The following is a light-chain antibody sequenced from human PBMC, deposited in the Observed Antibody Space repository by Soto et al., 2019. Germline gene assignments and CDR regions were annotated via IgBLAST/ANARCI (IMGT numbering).Light chain of an antibody. CDR3: QLSNSTPYI. CDR2: AAS. J-gene: IGKJ2*01. V-gene: IGKV1-39*01. Sequence: DIQVTQSPASLSASVGERATITCRASQSISTYLNWYQQKLGKAPKLLIYAASSLQSGVPSRFSGSGSGTDFTLTISSLQPEDFATYYCQLSNSTPYIFGQGTKLEI. CDR1: QSISTY.